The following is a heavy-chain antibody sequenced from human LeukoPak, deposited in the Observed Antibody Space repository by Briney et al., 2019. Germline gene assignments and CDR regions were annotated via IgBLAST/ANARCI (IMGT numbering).Heavy chain of an antibody. V-gene: IGHV4-30-4*01. CDR1: GDSISSGDFY. D-gene: IGHD3-10*01. J-gene: IGHJ4*02. CDR2: IYYSGST. Sequence: SETLSLTCTVSGDSISSGDFYWSWIRQSPGKGLEWIAYIYYSGSTYYNPSLKSRVTMSVDMSKRQFSLKLSSVTAADTAVYYCARVNYYGSGNYYFDYWGQGTLVTVSS. CDR3: ARVNYYGSGNYYFDY.